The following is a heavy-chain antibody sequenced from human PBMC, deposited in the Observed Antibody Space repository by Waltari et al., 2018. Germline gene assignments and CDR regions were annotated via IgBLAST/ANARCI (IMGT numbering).Heavy chain of an antibody. CDR3: ARREPTFDI. CDR2: IYTSGST. D-gene: IGHD1-26*01. Sequence: QVQLQESGPGLVKPSQTLSLTCTVSGGSISSGSYYWSWIRQPAGKGLEWIGRIYTSGSTNYNHSLKSRVTISVDTSKNQFSLKLSSVTAADTAVYYCARREPTFDIWGQGTMVTVSS. V-gene: IGHV4-61*02. CDR1: GGSISSGSYY. J-gene: IGHJ3*02.